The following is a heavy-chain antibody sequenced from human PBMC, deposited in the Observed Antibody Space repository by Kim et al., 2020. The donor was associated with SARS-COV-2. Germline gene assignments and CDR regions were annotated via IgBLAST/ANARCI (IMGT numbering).Heavy chain of an antibody. CDR1: GYTFTSYD. V-gene: IGHV1-8*01. Sequence: ASVKVSCKASGYTFTSYDINWVRQATGQGLEWMGWMNPNSGNTGYAQKFQGRVTMTRNTSISTAYMELSSLRSEDTAVYYCARGLGTTVTTGGVWFDPWGQGTLVTVSS. CDR2: MNPNSGNT. CDR3: ARGLGTTVTTGGVWFDP. D-gene: IGHD4-17*01. J-gene: IGHJ5*02.